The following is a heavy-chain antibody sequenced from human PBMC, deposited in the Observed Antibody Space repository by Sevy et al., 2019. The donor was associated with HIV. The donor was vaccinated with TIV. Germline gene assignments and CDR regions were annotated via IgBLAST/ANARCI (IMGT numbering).Heavy chain of an antibody. D-gene: IGHD3-10*01. Sequence: SETLSLTCTVSGYSISSGYYWGWIRQPPGKGLEWIGSIYHSGSTYYNRSLKIRVTISVDTSKNQFSLKLSSVTAANTAVYFCARDGNVVLLWFGENYYGMDVWRQGTTVTVSS. V-gene: IGHV4-38-2*02. CDR1: GYSISSGYY. CDR3: ARDGNVVLLWFGENYYGMDV. CDR2: IYHSGST. J-gene: IGHJ6*02.